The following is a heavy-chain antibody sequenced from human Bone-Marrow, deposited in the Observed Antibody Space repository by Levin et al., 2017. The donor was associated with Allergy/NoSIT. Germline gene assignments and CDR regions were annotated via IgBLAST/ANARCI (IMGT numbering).Heavy chain of an antibody. D-gene: IGHD2-21*02. J-gene: IGHJ4*01. V-gene: IGHV3-23*01. CDR3: VKDLPLGGDPED. CDR1: GFTFTTYA. CDR2: IGTSVGTT. Sequence: GGSLRLSCAASGFTFTTYAMNWVRQAPGKGLEWVSAIGTSVGTTYYADSVKGRFTMSRDNAKNTVYLQMNSLRVEDTAVYYCVKDLPLGGDPEDWGHGTLVIVSS.